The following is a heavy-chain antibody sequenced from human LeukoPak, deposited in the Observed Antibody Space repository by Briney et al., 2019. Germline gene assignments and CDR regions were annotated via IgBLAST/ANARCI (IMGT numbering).Heavy chain of an antibody. CDR3: ARETDYGDYIPVY. D-gene: IGHD4-17*01. Sequence: PSETLSLTCTVSGGSISSSSYYWSWIRQPPGKGLEWIGYIYYSGSTYYNPSLKSRVTISVDTSKNQFSLKLSSVTAADTAVYYCARETDYGDYIPVYWGQGTLVTVSS. V-gene: IGHV4-30-4*08. CDR1: GGSISSSSYY. CDR2: IYYSGST. J-gene: IGHJ4*02.